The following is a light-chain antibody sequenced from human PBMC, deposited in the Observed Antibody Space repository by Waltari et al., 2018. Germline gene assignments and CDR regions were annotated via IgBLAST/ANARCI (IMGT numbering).Light chain of an antibody. Sequence: DIQMTQSPSSLSASVGDRVTITCRASQGISNSLAWYQQKAGEAPELLLSGAARLESWVPSSFSGSGSGTHYTLTISSLQPEDFATYYCQQYYTMWTFGQGTKVEVK. CDR1: QGISNS. J-gene: IGKJ1*01. CDR3: QQYYTMWT. V-gene: IGKV1-NL1*01. CDR2: GAA.